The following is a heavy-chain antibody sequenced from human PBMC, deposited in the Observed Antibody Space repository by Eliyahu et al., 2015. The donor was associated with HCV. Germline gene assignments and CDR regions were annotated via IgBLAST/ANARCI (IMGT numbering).Heavy chain of an antibody. V-gene: IGHV4-59*01. J-gene: IGHJ5*02. CDR1: GGSITTYY. D-gene: IGHD6-19*01. CDR3: ASGGGGIAVAGTGGWFDP. Sequence: QVQLQESGPGLVKPSETLSLTCSVSGGSITTYYWSWIXQPPGKGLXWIGYIHXSGSTXYNPSLKSRVTISLDTSKNQFSLNLTSVTAADTAVYYCASGGGGIAVAGTGGWFDPWGQGTLVTVSS. CDR2: IHXSGST.